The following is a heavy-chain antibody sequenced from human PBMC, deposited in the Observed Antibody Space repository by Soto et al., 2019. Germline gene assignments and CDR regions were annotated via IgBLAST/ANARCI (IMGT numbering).Heavy chain of an antibody. CDR2: NDHSGST. CDR1: GGSISSTNW. J-gene: IGHJ4*02. V-gene: IGHV4-4*02. Sequence: SETLSLTCAVSGGSISSTNWRNWVRPPPGKGLEWIGKNDHSGSTNYNPSLKSRVTMSVNQPKNQFPLKLSPVTAGDAAVYYCGKISANGWKAYGGQGTLVTAS. D-gene: IGHD2-8*01. CDR3: GKISANGWKAY.